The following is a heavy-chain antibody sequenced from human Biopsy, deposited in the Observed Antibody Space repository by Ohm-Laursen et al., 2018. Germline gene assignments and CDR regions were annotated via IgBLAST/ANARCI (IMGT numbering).Heavy chain of an antibody. Sequence: SETLSLTCPVSGGSISSSGDYWSWIRQPPGKGLEWIGYVFYTGSTDYNPSLQSRVTISVDTSKNHFSLRLRSVTPADTAIYYCARDRGYYSDRTVPGYFDLWGRGTLVTVSS. CDR2: VFYTGST. D-gene: IGHD3-22*01. V-gene: IGHV4-61*03. J-gene: IGHJ2*01. CDR1: GGSISSSGDY. CDR3: ARDRGYYSDRTVPGYFDL.